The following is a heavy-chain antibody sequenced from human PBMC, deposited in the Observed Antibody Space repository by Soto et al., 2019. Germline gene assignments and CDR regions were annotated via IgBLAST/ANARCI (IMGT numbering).Heavy chain of an antibody. D-gene: IGHD3-10*01. CDR1: GFTFNSYA. CDR2: ISGGDT. J-gene: IGHJ4*02. Sequence: LRLSCAASGFTFNSYALSWVRQAPGKGLEWVSTISGGDTYYADFVKGRFTISRDISKNTLYLQMDGLRAEDTAIYYCTKDRETAWFPDFWGQGVLVTVSS. CDR3: TKDRETAWFPDF. V-gene: IGHV3-23*01.